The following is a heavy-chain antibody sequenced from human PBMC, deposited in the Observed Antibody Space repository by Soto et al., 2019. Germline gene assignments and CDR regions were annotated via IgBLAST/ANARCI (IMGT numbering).Heavy chain of an antibody. D-gene: IGHD3-3*01. V-gene: IGHV4-34*01. CDR3: ARRVTIFGVVITKLNWFDP. J-gene: IGHJ5*02. Sequence: PSETLSLTCAVYVGSFSGYYWSWIRQPPGKGLEWIGEINHSGSTNYNPSLKSRVTISVDTSKNQFSLKLSSVTAADTAVYYCARRVTIFGVVITKLNWFDPWGQGTLVTVSS. CDR2: INHSGST. CDR1: VGSFSGYY.